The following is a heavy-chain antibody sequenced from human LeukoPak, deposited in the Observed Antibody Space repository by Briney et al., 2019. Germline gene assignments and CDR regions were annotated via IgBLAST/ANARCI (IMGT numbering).Heavy chain of an antibody. D-gene: IGHD3-9*01. CDR3: ARSTSNSNYDILTGYISTFDY. Sequence: WIRQPPGKGLEWIGSIYYSGSTYYNPSLKSRVTISVDTSKNQFSLKLSSVTAADTAVYYCARSTSNSNYDILTGYISTFDYWGQGTLVTASS. CDR2: IYYSGST. J-gene: IGHJ4*02. V-gene: IGHV4-39*01.